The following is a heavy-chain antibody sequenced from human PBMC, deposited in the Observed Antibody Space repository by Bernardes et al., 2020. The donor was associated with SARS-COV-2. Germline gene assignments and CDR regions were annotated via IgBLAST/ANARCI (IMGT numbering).Heavy chain of an antibody. V-gene: IGHV1-3*01. Sequence: ASEKVSCKASGYVFTNYDINWVRQAPGQGLEWMGWINAVNGNTKYSQKFQGRVTVTRDTSASTAYMELSSLRSEDTAVYYCARGEIVVESAASFDYWGQGTLVTVSS. J-gene: IGHJ4*02. CDR2: INAVNGNT. CDR3: ARGEIVVESAASFDY. CDR1: GYVFTNYD. D-gene: IGHD2-2*01.